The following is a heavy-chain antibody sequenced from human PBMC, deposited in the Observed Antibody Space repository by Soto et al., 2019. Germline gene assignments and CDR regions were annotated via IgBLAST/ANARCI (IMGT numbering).Heavy chain of an antibody. CDR1: GFTFSTYG. V-gene: IGHV3-33*01. Sequence: QVQLVESGGDVVQPGRSLRLSCAASGFTFSTYGMHWVRQAPGKGLEWVAVIWHDGSNKYYADSVKGRFTISRDNFKNTVFLQMNSLGAEDTAVYYCAGQYCDSSSCYALYWGKGTLVTVSS. CDR3: AGQYCDSSSCYALY. D-gene: IGHD2-2*01. CDR2: IWHDGSNK. J-gene: IGHJ4*02.